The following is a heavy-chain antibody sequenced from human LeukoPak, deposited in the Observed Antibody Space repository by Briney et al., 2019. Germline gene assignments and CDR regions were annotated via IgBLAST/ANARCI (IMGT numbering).Heavy chain of an antibody. J-gene: IGHJ4*02. CDR1: GFTFSSYE. Sequence: GGSLRLSCAASGFTFSSYEMHWVRQAPGKGLEWISYISSSASTIYYADSVKGRFTISRDNGKNSLYLQMNSLRAEDTAVYYCATSGPYFDYWGQGTLVTVSS. V-gene: IGHV3-48*03. CDR3: ATSGPYFDY. D-gene: IGHD6-25*01. CDR2: ISSSASTI.